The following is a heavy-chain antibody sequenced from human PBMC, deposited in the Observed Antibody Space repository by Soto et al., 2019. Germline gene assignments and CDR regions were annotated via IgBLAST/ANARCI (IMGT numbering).Heavy chain of an antibody. CDR1: GYSFTSYW. Sequence: PGESLKISCKGSGYSFTSYWIGWVRQMPGKGLEWMGIIYPGDSDTRYSPSFQGQVTISADKSISTAYLQWSSLKASDTAMYYCARQPTVWLADYYYYGMDVWGQGTTVTVSS. CDR3: ARQPTVWLADYYYYGMDV. V-gene: IGHV5-51*01. D-gene: IGHD6-19*01. CDR2: IYPGDSDT. J-gene: IGHJ6*02.